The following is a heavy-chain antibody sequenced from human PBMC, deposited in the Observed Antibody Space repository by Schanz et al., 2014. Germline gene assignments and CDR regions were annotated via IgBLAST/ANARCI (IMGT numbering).Heavy chain of an antibody. Sequence: QVQLVDSGGGVVQPGRSLRLSCAASGFTFSSYALHWVRQAPGKGLEWVAFVPFDGSQKFYADSVKGRFTISRDNSKNTVYLQMNSLRAEDTAIYYCAKDAPYPFDLWGRGTLXTVSS. CDR1: GFTFSSYA. CDR2: VPFDGSQK. V-gene: IGHV3-30*04. J-gene: IGHJ2*01. CDR3: AKDAPYPFDL.